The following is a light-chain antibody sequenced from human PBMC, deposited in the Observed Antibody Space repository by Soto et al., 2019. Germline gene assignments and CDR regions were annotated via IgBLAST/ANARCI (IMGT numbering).Light chain of an antibody. CDR3: QQYDNSVFT. CDR2: VAS. J-gene: IGKJ3*01. Sequence: EIVLTQSPGTLSLSPGERATLSCTASQSVTTNFLAWYQQRPGQAPRLLIYVASTRATGIPDRFSGSGSGTDFTLTISRLEPEDSAVYYCQQYDNSVFTCGPGTKVDIK. V-gene: IGKV3-20*01. CDR1: QSVTTNF.